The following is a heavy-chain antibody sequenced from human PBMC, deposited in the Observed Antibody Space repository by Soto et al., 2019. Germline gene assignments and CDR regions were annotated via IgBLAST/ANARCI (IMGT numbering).Heavy chain of an antibody. D-gene: IGHD2-8*01. V-gene: IGHV1-24*01. CDR1: GYTLTELS. Sequence: GASVKVSCKVSGYTLTELSMHWVRQAPGKGLEWMGGFDPEDGETIYAQKFQGRVTMTEGTSTDTAYMELSSLRSEDTAVYYCETSGILYRERGHRMDFSIWARRSMDTVSS. J-gene: IGHJ3*02. CDR3: ETSGILYRERGHRMDFSI. CDR2: FDPEDGET.